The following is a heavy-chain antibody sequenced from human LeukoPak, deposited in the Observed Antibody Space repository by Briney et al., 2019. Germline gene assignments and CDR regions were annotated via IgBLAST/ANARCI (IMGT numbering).Heavy chain of an antibody. CDR2: IVVGSGNT. CDR3: ARAVYYSNYLGY. V-gene: IGHV1-58*01. CDR1: GFTFTSSA. Sequence: SVKVSCKASGFTFTSSAVQWVRQARGQRLEWIGWIVVGSGNTNYAQKFQERVTITRDMSTSTAYMELSSLRSEDTAVYYCARAVYYSNYLGYWGQGTLVTVSS. J-gene: IGHJ4*01. D-gene: IGHD3-10*01.